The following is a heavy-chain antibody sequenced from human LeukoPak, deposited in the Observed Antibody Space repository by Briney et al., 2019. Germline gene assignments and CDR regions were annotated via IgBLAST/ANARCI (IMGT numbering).Heavy chain of an antibody. CDR1: GYTFTSSG. Sequence: ASVKVSCKASGYTFTSSGISWVRQAPGQGLEWMGWISAYNGNTNYAQKLQGRVTMTTDTSTSTAYMELRSLRSDDTAVYYCARGSSSWWESWFDPWGQGTLVTVSS. CDR2: ISAYNGNT. CDR3: ARGSSSWWESWFDP. V-gene: IGHV1-18*04. J-gene: IGHJ5*02. D-gene: IGHD6-13*01.